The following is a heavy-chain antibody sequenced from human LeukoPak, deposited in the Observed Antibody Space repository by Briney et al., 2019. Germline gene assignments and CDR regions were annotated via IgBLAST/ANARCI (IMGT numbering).Heavy chain of an antibody. Sequence: PSETLSLNCAVSGCSISSVGYAWSWIRQPPGKGREWIGYIYHSGSTYYNPSIKSRVTISVDRSKNQSSLKLSSVTAADTAVYYCARVAGDHDAFDIWGQGTMVTVSS. CDR3: ARVAGDHDAFDI. CDR2: IYHSGST. V-gene: IGHV4-30-2*01. J-gene: IGHJ3*02. D-gene: IGHD3-10*01. CDR1: GCSISSVGYA.